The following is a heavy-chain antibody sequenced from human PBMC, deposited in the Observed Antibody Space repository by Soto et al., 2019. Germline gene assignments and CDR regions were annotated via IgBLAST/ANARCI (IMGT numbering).Heavy chain of an antibody. Sequence: SETLSLTCTVSGASIISLDYYWTWIRQPPGKGLEWTGHIYHSGSTNYNPSLKSRVTISVDTSKNQFSLKLSSVTAADTAVYYCARHGGFWSGYRDYWGQGTLVTVTS. CDR3: ARHGGFWSGYRDY. CDR1: GASIISLDYY. D-gene: IGHD3-3*01. J-gene: IGHJ4*02. CDR2: IYHSGST. V-gene: IGHV4-39*01.